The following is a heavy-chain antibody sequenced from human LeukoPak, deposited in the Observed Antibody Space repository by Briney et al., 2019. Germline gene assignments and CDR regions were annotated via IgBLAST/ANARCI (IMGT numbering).Heavy chain of an antibody. CDR1: GFTFDDYA. Sequence: PGGSLRLSCAASGFTFDDYAMHWVRQAPGKGLEWVSGISWNSGSIGYADSVKGRFTISRDNAKNSLYLQMNSLRAEDTALYYCAKAPYDYVWAIDYWGQGTLVTVSS. D-gene: IGHD3-16*01. J-gene: IGHJ4*02. V-gene: IGHV3-9*01. CDR3: AKAPYDYVWAIDY. CDR2: ISWNSGSI.